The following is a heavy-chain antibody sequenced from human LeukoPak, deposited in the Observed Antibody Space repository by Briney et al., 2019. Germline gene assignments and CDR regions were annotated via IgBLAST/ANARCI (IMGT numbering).Heavy chain of an antibody. Sequence: KPSETLSLTCTVSDDSISSYYWSWIRRPPGKGLEWIGYIYYSGNINYNPSLKSRVTISVDTSKKQLSLKLSSVTAADTAVYYCARAKKAVAGFSDYWGQGTLVTVSS. D-gene: IGHD6-19*01. J-gene: IGHJ4*02. CDR1: DDSISSYY. CDR2: IYYSGNI. V-gene: IGHV4-59*01. CDR3: ARAKKAVAGFSDY.